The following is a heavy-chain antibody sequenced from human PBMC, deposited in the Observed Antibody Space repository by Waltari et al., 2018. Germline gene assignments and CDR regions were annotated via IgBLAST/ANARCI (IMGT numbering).Heavy chain of an antibody. Sequence: QVQLQESGPGLVKPSETLSLTCTVSGGSMNGYVWHWIRQPPGKGLEWIGYIDYSGGTDYDPSLKSRVTISVDTSKNQFSLRLTSVTSADTAFYYCAREIYGGNSRPFDFWGQGALVTVSS. CDR3: AREIYGGNSRPFDF. CDR1: GGSMNGYV. CDR2: IDYSGGT. D-gene: IGHD2-21*02. V-gene: IGHV4-59*01. J-gene: IGHJ4*02.